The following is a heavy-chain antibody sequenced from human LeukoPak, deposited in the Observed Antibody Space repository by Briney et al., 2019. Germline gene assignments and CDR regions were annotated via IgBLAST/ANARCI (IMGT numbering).Heavy chain of an antibody. J-gene: IGHJ4*02. CDR2: INHSGST. D-gene: IGHD5-18*01. CDR3: ARGIGGYGYGYYFDY. V-gene: IGHV4-34*01. CDR1: GGSFSGYY. Sequence: SETLSLTCAVYGGSFSGYYWSWIRQPPGKGLEWIGEINHSGSTNYNPSLKSRVTISVDTSKNQFSLKLSSVTAADTAVYYCARGIGGYGYGYYFDYWGQGTLVTVSS.